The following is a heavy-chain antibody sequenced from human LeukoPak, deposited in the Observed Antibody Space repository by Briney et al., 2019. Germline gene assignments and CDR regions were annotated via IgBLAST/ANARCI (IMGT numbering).Heavy chain of an antibody. V-gene: IGHV3-33*01. D-gene: IGHD1-26*01. CDR3: ARDGSTYTINFYQALDV. CDR2: VWHDDNQK. CDR1: GFPFSIFG. J-gene: IGHJ3*01. Sequence: GRSLRLSCAASGFPFSIFGMHWVRQAPGKGLEWVAVVWHDDNQKYYADSVKGRFTISKDNSKNTVYLQMNSLRAGDTATYYCARDGSTYTINFYQALDVWGQGTMVTVSS.